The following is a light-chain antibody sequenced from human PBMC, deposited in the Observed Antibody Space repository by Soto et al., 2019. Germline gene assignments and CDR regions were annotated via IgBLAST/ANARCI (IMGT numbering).Light chain of an antibody. Sequence: EIVLTQSPGTLSLSPGEIATLSCRASQSVSSSYLAWYQQKPGQAPRLLIYDASNRATGIPARFSGGGSGTDFTLTIDNLEPEDFAIYYCQQRSSWPPITFGQGTRLEIK. CDR1: QSVSSSY. CDR2: DAS. J-gene: IGKJ5*01. CDR3: QQRSSWPPIT. V-gene: IGKV3D-20*02.